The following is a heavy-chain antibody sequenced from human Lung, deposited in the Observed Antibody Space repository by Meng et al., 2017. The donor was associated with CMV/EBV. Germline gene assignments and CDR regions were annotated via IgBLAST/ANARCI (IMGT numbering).Heavy chain of an antibody. CDR3: ARTPRGYSHGYSALYFDS. J-gene: IGHJ4*02. V-gene: IGHV3-48*03. D-gene: IGHD5-18*01. Sequence: SXKISXAASGFNFNIFEMNWVRQTPGKGLEWISYINDASNNKYYADSVKGRFTISRDNAQKSLFLQMNTLRVEDTAIYYCARTPRGYSHGYSALYFDSWGQGTLVTVSS. CDR1: GFNFNIFE. CDR2: INDASNNK.